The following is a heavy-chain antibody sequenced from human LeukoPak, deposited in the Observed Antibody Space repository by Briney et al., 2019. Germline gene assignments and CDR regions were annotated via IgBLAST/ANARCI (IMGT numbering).Heavy chain of an antibody. D-gene: IGHD1-26*01. Sequence: WASVKVSCKASGYTFTSYAMHWVRQAPGQRLEWMGWINAGNGNTKYSQKFQGRVTITRDTSASTAYMELSSLRSEGTAVYYCARDSYSGSYYGDYWGQGTLVTVSS. CDR3: ARDSYSGSYYGDY. J-gene: IGHJ4*02. CDR1: GYTFTSYA. V-gene: IGHV1-3*01. CDR2: INAGNGNT.